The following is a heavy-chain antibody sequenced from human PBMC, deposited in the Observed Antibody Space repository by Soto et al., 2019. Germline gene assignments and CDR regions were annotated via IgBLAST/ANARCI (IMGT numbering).Heavy chain of an antibody. CDR2: IFYSGST. CDR1: GGSISSYY. D-gene: IGHD6-13*01. J-gene: IGHJ4*02. CDR3: ARRYSSSSDY. V-gene: IGHV4-59*08. Sequence: VQLQESGPGLVKPSETLSLTCTVSGGSISSYYWSWIRQPPGKGLEWIGYIFYSGSTNYNPALESRVTISLETSKNQCSLKLSSVTAADTAVYYCARRYSSSSDYWGQGTLVTVSS.